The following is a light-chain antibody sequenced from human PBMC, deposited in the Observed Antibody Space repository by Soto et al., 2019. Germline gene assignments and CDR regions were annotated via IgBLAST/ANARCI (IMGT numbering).Light chain of an antibody. CDR2: DAS. J-gene: IGKJ5*01. CDR1: QSVGSY. CDR3: QQRSDWPTT. V-gene: IGKV3-11*01. Sequence: EVVLTQSPATLSLSPGEIATLSCRANQSVGSYLAWYQQKVGQAPRLLIYDASKRATGLPDRFSGSGSGTDFTLTISSLEPEDFAVYYCQQRSDWPTTFGQGTRLEIK.